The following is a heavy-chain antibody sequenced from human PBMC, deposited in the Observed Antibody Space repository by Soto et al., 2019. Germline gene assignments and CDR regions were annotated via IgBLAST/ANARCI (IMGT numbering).Heavy chain of an antibody. CDR3: TRGFSSSYHYFDY. CDR1: GFTFSSYA. V-gene: IGHV3-23*01. CDR2: MSISGGST. D-gene: IGHD2-2*01. J-gene: IGHJ4*02. Sequence: ESGGGLVQPGGSLRLSCAASGFTFSSYAMSWVRQAPGKGLEWVSAMSISGGSTYYADSVKGRFTISRDKSENTVYLQMNSLRAEDTAVYYCTRGFSSSYHYFDYWGQGTQVTVSS.